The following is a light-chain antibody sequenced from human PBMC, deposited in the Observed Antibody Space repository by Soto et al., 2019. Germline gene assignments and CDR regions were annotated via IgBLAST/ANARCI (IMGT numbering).Light chain of an antibody. Sequence: QSVLTQPASVSGSPGQSITISCTGTSSDVGGYNYVSWYQQHPGKAPKLMLYDVSNRPSGVSNRFSGSKSGNTASLTISGLQAEDEAEYYCSSYTSSSPRVFGGGTKLTVL. CDR1: SSDVGGYNY. CDR2: DVS. J-gene: IGLJ2*01. V-gene: IGLV2-14*01. CDR3: SSYTSSSPRV.